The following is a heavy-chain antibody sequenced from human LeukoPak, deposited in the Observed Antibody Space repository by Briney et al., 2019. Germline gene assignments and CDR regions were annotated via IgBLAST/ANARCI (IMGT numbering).Heavy chain of an antibody. CDR2: ISSSSSYI. J-gene: IGHJ3*02. Sequence: GGSLRLSCAASGSTFSSYSMNWVRQAPGKGLEWVSSISSSSSYIYYADSVKGRFTISRDNAKNSLYLQMNSLRAEDTAVYYCARDSSGYSYGLTFDAFDIWGQGTMVTVSS. V-gene: IGHV3-21*01. D-gene: IGHD5-18*01. CDR3: ARDSSGYSYGLTFDAFDI. CDR1: GSTFSSYS.